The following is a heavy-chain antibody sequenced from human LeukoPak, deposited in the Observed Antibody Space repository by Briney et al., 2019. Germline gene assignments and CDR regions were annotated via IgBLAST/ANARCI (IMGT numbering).Heavy chain of an antibody. CDR2: IYYSGST. CDR1: GGSISSYY. V-gene: IGHV4-59*12. CDR3: ARENCSGGSCYPSWFDP. Sequence: SETLSPTCTVSGGSISSYYWSWIRQPPGKGLEWIGYIYYSGSTNYNPSLKSRVTISVDTSKNQFSLKLSSVTAADTAVYYCARENCSGGSCYPSWFDPWGQGTLVTVSS. D-gene: IGHD2-15*01. J-gene: IGHJ5*02.